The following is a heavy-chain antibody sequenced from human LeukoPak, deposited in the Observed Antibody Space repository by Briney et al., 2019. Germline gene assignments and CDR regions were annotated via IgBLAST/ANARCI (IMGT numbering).Heavy chain of an antibody. V-gene: IGHV1-69*06. Sequence: GSSVKVSCKASGGIFSNYAFTWVRQAPGQGLEWVGGIIPVFTTADYAQKFQGRVKITADTSTSTVYMDMSSLTSEDTAVYYCARGKFGHSSAYKPFPYYFDYWGQGTLVTVSS. J-gene: IGHJ4*02. D-gene: IGHD3-16*01. CDR1: GGIFSNYA. CDR2: IIPVFTTA. CDR3: ARGKFGHSSAYKPFPYYFDY.